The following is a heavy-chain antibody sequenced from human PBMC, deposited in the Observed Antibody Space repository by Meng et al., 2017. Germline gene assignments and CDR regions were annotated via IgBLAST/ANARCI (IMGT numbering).Heavy chain of an antibody. CDR1: GYTFTSYG. Sequence: QVPLVQSVAEVKKPRASVKVSCKASGYTFTSYGSSWVRQAPGQGLEWMGWISAYNGNTNYAQKLQGRVTMTTDTSTSTAYMELRSLRSDDTAVYYCARSIPKYYDFWSGYSDYWGQGTLVTASS. CDR2: ISAYNGNT. J-gene: IGHJ4*02. D-gene: IGHD3-3*01. CDR3: ARSIPKYYDFWSGYSDY. V-gene: IGHV1-18*01.